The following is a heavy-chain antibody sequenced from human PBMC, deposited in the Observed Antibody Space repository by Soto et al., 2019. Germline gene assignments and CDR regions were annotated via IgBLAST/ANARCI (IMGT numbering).Heavy chain of an antibody. CDR3: ATDGGYYDTTGYYNDF. D-gene: IGHD3-22*01. V-gene: IGHV3-21*02. CDR2: ISSSSSSI. CDR1: GFTFRNYN. Sequence: EVQLVESGGGLVKPGETLRISCAASGFTFRNYNMNWVRQAPGKGLEWVSSISSSSSSILYADSVMGRFTISRDNAQNSLYLQMDGLKAGDTAVYYCATDGGYYDTTGYYNDFWGPGTLVTVSS. J-gene: IGHJ4*02.